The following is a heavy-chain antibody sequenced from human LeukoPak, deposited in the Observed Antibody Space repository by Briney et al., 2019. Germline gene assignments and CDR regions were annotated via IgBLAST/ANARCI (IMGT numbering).Heavy chain of an antibody. Sequence: SETLSLTCSVSGYSISSGYYWSWIRQPPGKGLEGMGEINQSGSSNCNPTPKSAATVSVDTSKNQFSLKLSSVTAADTAVYYCARDGYNHTDAFDIWGQGTMVTVSS. CDR2: INQSGSS. J-gene: IGHJ3*02. D-gene: IGHD5-24*01. V-gene: IGHV4-38-2*02. CDR1: GYSISSGYY. CDR3: ARDGYNHTDAFDI.